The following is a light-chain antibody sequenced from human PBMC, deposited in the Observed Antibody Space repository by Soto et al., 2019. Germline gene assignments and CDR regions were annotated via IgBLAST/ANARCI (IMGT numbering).Light chain of an antibody. CDR3: QQTNSFPFT. CDR1: QGISSW. V-gene: IGKV1-12*02. J-gene: IGKJ4*01. Sequence: DIQVTQSRSSVSASAGDRVTITCRASQGISSWLAWYQQKPGKAPKLLISVASILQSGVPSRFSGSGSGTDFTLTISSLQPEDFASYYCQQTNSFPFTFGLGTKVDIK. CDR2: VAS.